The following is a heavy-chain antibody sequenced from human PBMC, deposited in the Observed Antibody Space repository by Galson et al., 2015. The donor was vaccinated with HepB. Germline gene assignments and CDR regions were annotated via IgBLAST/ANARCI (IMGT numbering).Heavy chain of an antibody. CDR1: GYTFTSYA. V-gene: IGHV1-3*01. Sequence: SVKVSCKASGYTFTSYAMHWVRQAPGQRLEWMGWINAGNGNTKYSQKFQGRVTITRDTSASTAYMELSSLGSEDTAVYYCARGATMTPFDYWGQGTLVTVSS. CDR3: ARGATMTPFDY. J-gene: IGHJ4*02. CDR2: INAGNGNT. D-gene: IGHD3-22*01.